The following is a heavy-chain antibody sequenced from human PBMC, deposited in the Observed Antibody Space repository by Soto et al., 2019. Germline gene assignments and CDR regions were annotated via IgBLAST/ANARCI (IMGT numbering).Heavy chain of an antibody. CDR3: ARGSCSSASCYTGDF. D-gene: IGHD2-2*02. J-gene: IGHJ4*02. CDR1: GGTIGSYY. V-gene: IGHV4-59*01. CDR2: IYFTGTT. Sequence: PSETLSLTCTVSGGTIGSYYWSWIRQPPGKGLEWIGYIYFTGTTNYNPSLKSRVTISIDRSKNQFSLKLSYVTAADTAVYYCARGSCSSASCYTGDFWGQGTLVTVSS.